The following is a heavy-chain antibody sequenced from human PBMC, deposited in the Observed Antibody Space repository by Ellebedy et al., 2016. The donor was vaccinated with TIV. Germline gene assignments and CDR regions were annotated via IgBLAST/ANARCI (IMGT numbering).Heavy chain of an antibody. Sequence: AASVKVSCQASRGTFSSYSISWVRQAPGQGLEWMGGIIPIFGTANYAQKFQGRVTITADESTSTAYMELSSLRSEDTAVYYCASEYYDSSGYYDYWGQGTLVTVSS. V-gene: IGHV1-69*13. CDR1: RGTFSSYS. CDR2: IIPIFGTA. CDR3: ASEYYDSSGYYDY. D-gene: IGHD3-22*01. J-gene: IGHJ4*02.